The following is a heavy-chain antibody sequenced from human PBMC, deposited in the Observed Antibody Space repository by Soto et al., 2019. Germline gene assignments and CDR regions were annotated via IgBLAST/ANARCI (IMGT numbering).Heavy chain of an antibody. Sequence: QVQLQESGPGLVKPSQTLSLTCTVSGGSISSGGYYWSWIRQHPGKGLEWIGYIYYSGSTYYNPSLKSRVTISVDTSKNQFSLKLSSVTAADTAVYYCASTSFGPGQWELWRSSSFDYWGQGTLVTVSS. CDR2: IYYSGST. D-gene: IGHD1-26*01. V-gene: IGHV4-31*03. CDR3: ASTSFGPGQWELWRSSSFDY. J-gene: IGHJ4*02. CDR1: GGSISSGGYY.